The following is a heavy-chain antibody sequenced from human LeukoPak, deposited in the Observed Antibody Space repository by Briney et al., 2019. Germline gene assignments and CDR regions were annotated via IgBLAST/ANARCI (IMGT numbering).Heavy chain of an antibody. J-gene: IGHJ4*02. CDR1: GYTFTSYG. V-gene: IGHV1-18*01. Sequence: ASVKVSCKASGYTFTSYGISWVRQAPGQGLEWIGWISAYNGNTNYAQKLQGRVTMTTDTSTSTAYMELRSLRSDDTAVYYCARDPYFGGFDYGDYELVYWGQGTLVTVSS. CDR3: ARDPYFGGFDYGDYELVY. CDR2: ISAYNGNT. D-gene: IGHD4-17*01.